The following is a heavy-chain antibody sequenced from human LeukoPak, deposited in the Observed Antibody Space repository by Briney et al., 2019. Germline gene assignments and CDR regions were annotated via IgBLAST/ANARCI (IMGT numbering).Heavy chain of an antibody. CDR1: GFTFRSYA. J-gene: IGHJ4*02. Sequence: GGSLRLSCAASGFTFRSYAMHWVRQAPGKGLEWVALISYAGNIKYYADSVKGRFTISRDNSKNTLYLQMNSLRAEDTAVYYCARGGPAAGRFDYWGQGTLVTVSS. CDR2: ISYAGNIK. V-gene: IGHV3-30*14. CDR3: ARGGPAAGRFDY. D-gene: IGHD6-13*01.